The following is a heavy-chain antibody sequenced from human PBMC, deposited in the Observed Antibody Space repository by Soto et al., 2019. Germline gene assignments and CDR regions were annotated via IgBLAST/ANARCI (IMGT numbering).Heavy chain of an antibody. CDR2: INPSGGST. J-gene: IGHJ4*02. CDR1: GYTFTSYY. Sequence: QVQLVQSGAEVKKPGASVKVSCKASGYTFTSYYMHWVRQAPGQGLEWMGIINPSGGSTSYAQKFQGRVTRTRDTSTSTVYMELSSLRSEDTAVYYCASWPEPGYSSGWSDYWGQGTLVTVSS. D-gene: IGHD6-19*01. V-gene: IGHV1-46*01. CDR3: ASWPEPGYSSGWSDY.